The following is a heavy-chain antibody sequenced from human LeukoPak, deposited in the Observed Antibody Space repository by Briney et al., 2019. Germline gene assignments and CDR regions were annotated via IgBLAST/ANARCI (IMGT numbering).Heavy chain of an antibody. CDR3: SGGYYNYMDV. CDR1: GSTFSDYY. D-gene: IGHD2-15*01. Sequence: NPGGPLRLSGAASGSTFSDYYMNWIRQGPGKGREWVSYISIVGSTIDYADSVKGRFTISRDNAKTSLYLQMNSLRAEDTALYYCSGGYYNYMDVWGKGTTVTISS. CDR2: ISIVGSTI. J-gene: IGHJ6*03. V-gene: IGHV3-11*01.